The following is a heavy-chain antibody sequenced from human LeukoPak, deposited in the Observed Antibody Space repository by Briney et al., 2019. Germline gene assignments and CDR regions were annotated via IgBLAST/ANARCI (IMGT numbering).Heavy chain of an antibody. D-gene: IGHD3-22*01. V-gene: IGHV1-18*04. CDR1: GYTFTAYY. Sequence: ASVKVSCKASGYTFTAYYIHWLRQAPGQGLEWMGWISAYNGNTNYAQKLQGRVTMTTDTSTSTAYMELRSLRSEDTAVYYCARMSYYDSSGDNWFDPWGQGTLVTVSS. CDR3: ARMSYYDSSGDNWFDP. J-gene: IGHJ5*02. CDR2: ISAYNGNT.